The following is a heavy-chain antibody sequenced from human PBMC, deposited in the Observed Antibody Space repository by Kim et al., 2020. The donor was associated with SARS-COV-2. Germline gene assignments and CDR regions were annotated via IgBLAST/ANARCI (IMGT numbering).Heavy chain of an antibody. D-gene: IGHD3-9*01. CDR1: GFTFSSYD. CDR3: AKDMGTGYETPFDY. CDR2: ISWNSGSI. J-gene: IGHJ4*02. V-gene: IGHV3-9*01. Sequence: GGSLRLSCAASGFTFSSYDMHWVRQAPGKGLEWVSGISWNSGSIGYADSVKGRFTISRDNAKNSLYLQMNSLRAEDTALYYCAKDMGTGYETPFDYWGQGTLVTVSS.